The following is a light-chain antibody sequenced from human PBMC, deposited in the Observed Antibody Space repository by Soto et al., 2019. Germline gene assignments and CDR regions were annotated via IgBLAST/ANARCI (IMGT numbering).Light chain of an antibody. CDR2: GAS. CDR1: QSVSSSY. Sequence: EIVLTQSPGTLSLSPGERATLSCRASQSVSSSYLAWYQQKPGQAPRLLIYGASSRATGIPDSFSGSGSGTDFTLTISRLEPEGFAVYYCQQYGSSPFTFGPGTKVDIK. J-gene: IGKJ3*01. V-gene: IGKV3-20*01. CDR3: QQYGSSPFT.